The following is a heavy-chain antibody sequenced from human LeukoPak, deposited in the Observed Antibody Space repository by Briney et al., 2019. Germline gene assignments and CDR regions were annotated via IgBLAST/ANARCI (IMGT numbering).Heavy chain of an antibody. Sequence: ASVKVSCKASGYTFTSYAMNWVRQAPGQGLESMGWISTNTVNPTYAQGFTGRFVFSLDTSVSTAYLQISSLKAEDTAVYYCARAGCSSTSCYEAPYNWFDPWGQGTLVTVSS. CDR1: GYTFTSYA. J-gene: IGHJ5*02. CDR3: ARAGCSSTSCYEAPYNWFDP. V-gene: IGHV7-4-1*02. D-gene: IGHD2-2*01. CDR2: ISTNTVNP.